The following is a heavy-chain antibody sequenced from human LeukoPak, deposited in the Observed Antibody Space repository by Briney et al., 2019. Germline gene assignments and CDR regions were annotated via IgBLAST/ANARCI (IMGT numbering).Heavy chain of an antibody. J-gene: IGHJ4*02. CDR2: INHSGST. Sequence: PSETLSLTCAVYGGSFSGYYWSWIRQPPGKGLEWIGEINHSGSTNYNPSLKSRVTISVDTSKDQFSLNLSSETAADTAVYYCARREGDTSMVRSFDYWGQGTLVTVSS. CDR1: GGSFSGYY. CDR3: ARREGDTSMVRSFDY. D-gene: IGHD5-18*01. V-gene: IGHV4-34*01.